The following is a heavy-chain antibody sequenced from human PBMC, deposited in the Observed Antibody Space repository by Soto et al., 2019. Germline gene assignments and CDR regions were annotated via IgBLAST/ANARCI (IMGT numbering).Heavy chain of an antibody. CDR3: ARDPDYDFWSGYYTWFDP. CDR2: TYYRSKWYN. Sequence: SPTLSLTCAISGDSVSSNSAAWNWIRQSPSRGLEWLGRTYYRSKWYNDYAVSVKSRITINPDTSKNQFSLQLNSVTPEDTAVYYCARDPDYDFWSGYYTWFDPWGQGTLVTVSS. D-gene: IGHD3-3*01. V-gene: IGHV6-1*01. J-gene: IGHJ5*02. CDR1: GDSVSSNSAA.